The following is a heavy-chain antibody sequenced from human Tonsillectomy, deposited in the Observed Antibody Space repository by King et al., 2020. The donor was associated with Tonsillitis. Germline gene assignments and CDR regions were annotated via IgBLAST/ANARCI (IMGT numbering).Heavy chain of an antibody. CDR3: AKDMKNQLVKFGMDV. J-gene: IGHJ6*02. CDR1: GFTFSGYG. D-gene: IGHD6-13*01. V-gene: IGHV3-30*18. Sequence: VQLVESGGGVVQPGRSLRLSCAASGFTFSGYGMHWVRQAPGKGLEWVAVISYDGNNKYYADSVKGRFTISRDNSKNTLYLQMNSLRAEDTAIYYCAKDMKNQLVKFGMDVWGQGTTVTVPS. CDR2: ISYDGNNK.